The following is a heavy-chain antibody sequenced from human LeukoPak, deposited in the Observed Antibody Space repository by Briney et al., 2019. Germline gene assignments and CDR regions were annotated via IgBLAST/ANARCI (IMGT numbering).Heavy chain of an antibody. CDR2: IYYSGST. CDR1: GGSISSSSYY. J-gene: IGHJ4*02. D-gene: IGHD3-10*01. Sequence: PSETLSLTCTVSGGSISSSSYYWGWIRQPPGKGLERIGSIYYSGSTYYNPSLKSRVTISVDTSKNQFSLKLSSVTAADTAVYYCARGGYGSGSYFDYWGQGTLVTVSS. CDR3: ARGGYGSGSYFDY. V-gene: IGHV4-39*07.